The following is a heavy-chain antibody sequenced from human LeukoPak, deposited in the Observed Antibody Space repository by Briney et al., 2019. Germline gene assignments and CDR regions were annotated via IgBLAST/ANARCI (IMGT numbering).Heavy chain of an antibody. CDR2: INHSGST. J-gene: IGHJ4*02. CDR3: ASALSGYSYGYPFDY. CDR1: GGSFSAYY. V-gene: IGHV4-34*01. D-gene: IGHD5-18*01. Sequence: SETLSLTCAVYGGSFSAYYWSWIRQPPRKGLEWIGEINHSGSTNYNPSLKSRVTISVDTSKNQFSLKLSSVTAADTAVYYCASALSGYSYGYPFDYWGQGTLVTVSS.